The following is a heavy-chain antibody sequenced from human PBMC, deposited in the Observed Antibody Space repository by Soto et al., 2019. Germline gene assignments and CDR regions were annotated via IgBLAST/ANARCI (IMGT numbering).Heavy chain of an antibody. CDR2: IKSKTDGGTT. CDR3: XTDPTSGWPYYYYGMDV. J-gene: IGHJ6*02. D-gene: IGHD6-19*01. CDR1: GLTFSNAW. V-gene: IGHV3-15*01. Sequence: PGGSLRLSCAASGLTFSNAWMSWFRQAPGKGLGWVGRIKSKTDGGTTDYAAPVKGRFTISRDDSKNTLYLQMNSLKTEDTAVYYCXTDPTSGWPYYYYGMDVWGQGTTVTVSS.